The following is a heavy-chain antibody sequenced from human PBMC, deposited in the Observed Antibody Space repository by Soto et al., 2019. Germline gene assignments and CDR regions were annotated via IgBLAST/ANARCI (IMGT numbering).Heavy chain of an antibody. D-gene: IGHD6-19*01. CDR1: GGSISSGGYY. CDR3: ARTISSGWYWFDP. Sequence: QVQLQESGPGLVKPSQTLSLTCTVSGGSISSGGYYWSWIRQHPGKGLEWIGYIYYSGSTYYNPSLKRRVTISVDTSKNQFSLKLSSVTAADTAVYYCARTISSGWYWFDPWGQGTLVTVSS. J-gene: IGHJ5*02. V-gene: IGHV4-31*03. CDR2: IYYSGST.